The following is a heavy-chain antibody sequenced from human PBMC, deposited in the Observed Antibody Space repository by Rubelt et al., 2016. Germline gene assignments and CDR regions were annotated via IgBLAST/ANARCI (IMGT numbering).Heavy chain of an antibody. J-gene: IGHJ4*02. D-gene: IGHD3-22*01. V-gene: IGHV4-34*01. CDR3: ARGLVVVIDY. CDR1: GGSFSGYY. CDR2: INHSGST. Sequence: QVQLQQWGAGLLKPSETLSLTCDVYGGSFSGYYWSWIRQPPGTGLEWIGEINHSGSTNYNPALKGRVTISVDTSKNQFSLKLSAVTAADTAVYYCARGLVVVIDYWGQGTLVTVSS.